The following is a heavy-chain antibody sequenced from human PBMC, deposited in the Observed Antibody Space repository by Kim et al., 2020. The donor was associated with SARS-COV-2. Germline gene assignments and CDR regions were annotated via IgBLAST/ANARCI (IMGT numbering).Heavy chain of an antibody. CDR1: GFSISSGYY. CDR2: FYHGGT. CDR3: AVNRNYDILTGTPSVGY. D-gene: IGHD3-9*01. V-gene: IGHV4-38-2*02. Sequence: SETLSLTCSVSGFSISSGYYWGWIRQPPGKGLEWIGTFYHGGTSYHPSLKSRVTMSVDTSKNQFSLRLSSVTATDTAVYYCAVNRNYDILTGTPSVGYWG. J-gene: IGHJ4*01.